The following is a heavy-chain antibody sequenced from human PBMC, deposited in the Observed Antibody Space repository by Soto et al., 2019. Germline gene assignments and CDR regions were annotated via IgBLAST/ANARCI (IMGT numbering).Heavy chain of an antibody. CDR2: IKPSGGRR. Sequence: ASVKVSCKASGYTFTSYYMHWVRQAPGPGLEWMGIIKPSGGRRSYAQKFQGRVTMTRDTSTSTVYMELSSLRSEDTAVDYCVRGGEVGARRLDYWGQGTLGTVSS. V-gene: IGHV1-46*01. CDR3: VRGGEVGARRLDY. D-gene: IGHD1-26*01. CDR1: GYTFTSYY. J-gene: IGHJ4*02.